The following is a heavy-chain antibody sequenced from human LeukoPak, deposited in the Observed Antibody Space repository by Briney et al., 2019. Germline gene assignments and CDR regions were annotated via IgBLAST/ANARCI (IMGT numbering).Heavy chain of an antibody. V-gene: IGHV1-18*04. Sequence: ASVKVSCKASGYTFTSYYMHWVRQAPGQGLEWMGWISAYNGNTNYAQKLQGRVTMTTDTSTSTAYMELRSLRSDDTAVYYCVRVVPAAMDSFDYWGQGTLVTVSS. J-gene: IGHJ4*02. D-gene: IGHD2-2*01. CDR1: GYTFTSYY. CDR2: ISAYNGNT. CDR3: VRVVPAAMDSFDY.